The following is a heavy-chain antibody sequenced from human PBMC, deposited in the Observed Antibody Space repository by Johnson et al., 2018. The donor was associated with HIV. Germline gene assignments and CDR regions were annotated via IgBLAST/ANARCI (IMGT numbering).Heavy chain of an antibody. J-gene: IGHJ3*02. CDR1: GFTVSSYA. CDR3: AREDQNWNYDHAFDI. CDR2: IPYDGSNK. D-gene: IGHD1-7*01. Sequence: QVQLVESGGGLVQPGGSLRLSCAASGFTVSSYAMHWVRQAPGKGLEWVAVIPYDGSNKYYADSVKGRFTISRDNSKNTLYLQMNSLRAEDTAVYYCAREDQNWNYDHAFDIWGQGTMVTVSS. V-gene: IGHV3-30*04.